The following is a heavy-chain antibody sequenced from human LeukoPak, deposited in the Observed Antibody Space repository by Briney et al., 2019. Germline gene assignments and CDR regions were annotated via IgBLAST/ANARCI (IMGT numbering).Heavy chain of an antibody. Sequence: GGSLRLSCAASGFTFGSCGFNWVRQAPGKGLEWVSSIGPNGTDRYYADSVRGRFTISRDNAKNSMYLQMDSLRDEDTAVYYCATETIGRHYDYWGQGTLLTVSS. V-gene: IGHV3-21*01. CDR1: GFTFGSCG. CDR2: IGPNGTDR. D-gene: IGHD1-14*01. CDR3: ATETIGRHYDY. J-gene: IGHJ4*02.